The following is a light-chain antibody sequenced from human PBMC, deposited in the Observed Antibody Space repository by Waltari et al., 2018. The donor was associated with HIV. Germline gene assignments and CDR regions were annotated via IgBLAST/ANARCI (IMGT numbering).Light chain of an antibody. V-gene: IGLV1-51*01. J-gene: IGLJ2*01. CDR2: DNH. CDR1: SSNIGNNF. CDR3: GTWDTSLNAGV. Sequence: QSVLTQPPAVSAAPGQKVTISCSGTSSNIGNNFVSWYQKLPGTATKLLIFDNHKRPSGVSDRFSASKSATSATLDITGLHTGDEAEYYCGTWDTSLNAGVFGGGTKVSVL.